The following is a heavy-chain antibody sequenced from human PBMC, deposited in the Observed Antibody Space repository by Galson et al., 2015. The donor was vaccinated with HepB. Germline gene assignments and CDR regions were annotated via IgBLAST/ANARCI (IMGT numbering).Heavy chain of an antibody. CDR1: GGTFSSYA. CDR3: ARDTWIQPNDYYYYGMDV. CDR2: IIPIFGTA. V-gene: IGHV1-69*13. J-gene: IGHJ6*02. D-gene: IGHD5-18*01. Sequence: SVKVSCKASGGTFSSYAISWVRQAPGQGLEWMGGIIPIFGTANYAQKFQGRVTITADESTSTAYMGLSSLRSEDTAVYYCARDTWIQPNDYYYYGMDVWGQGTTVTVSS.